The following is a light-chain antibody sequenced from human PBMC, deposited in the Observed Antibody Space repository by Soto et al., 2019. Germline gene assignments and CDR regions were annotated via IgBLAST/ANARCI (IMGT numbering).Light chain of an antibody. CDR2: GAS. CDR1: QSINTY. Sequence: DIQMTQSPSSLSASMGDRVSITCRASQSINTYLNWYQQKPGKAPQPLIYGASTLQSGVPSRFSGSGSGTDFTLTISGLQSQDFATYYCQQTFLTPWTFGQGTKVDIK. CDR3: QQTFLTPWT. V-gene: IGKV1-39*01. J-gene: IGKJ1*01.